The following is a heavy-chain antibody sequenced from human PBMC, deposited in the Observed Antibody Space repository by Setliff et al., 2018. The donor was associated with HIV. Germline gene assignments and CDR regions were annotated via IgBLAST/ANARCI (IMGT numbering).Heavy chain of an antibody. CDR2: INSDGSST. CDR3: ARDGHYYDSSGYSEYFQH. D-gene: IGHD3-22*01. J-gene: IGHJ1*01. V-gene: IGHV3-74*01. Sequence: GGSLRLSCVASGFTFSPYWMHWVRQAPGKGLVWVSLINSDGSSTRYADSVKGRFTISRDNSKITLYLQMNSLRAEDTAVYYCARDGHYYDSSGYSEYFQHWGQGTLVTVSS. CDR1: GFTFSPYW.